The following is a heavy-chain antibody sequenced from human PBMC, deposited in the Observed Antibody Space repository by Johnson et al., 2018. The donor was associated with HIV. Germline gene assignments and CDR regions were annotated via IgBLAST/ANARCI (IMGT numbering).Heavy chain of an antibody. J-gene: IGHJ3*02. Sequence: QVQLVESGGGVVQRGGSLRLSCVASGFTFSSYGMHWVRQAPGKGLEWVAFIRYDGSNKYYADSVKGRFTVSRDNSKNTLYVEMNSLRSEDTAVYYCARDQSEVDAFDIWGQGTMVTVSS. CDR3: ARDQSEVDAFDI. CDR2: IRYDGSNK. V-gene: IGHV3-30*02. CDR1: GFTFSSYG.